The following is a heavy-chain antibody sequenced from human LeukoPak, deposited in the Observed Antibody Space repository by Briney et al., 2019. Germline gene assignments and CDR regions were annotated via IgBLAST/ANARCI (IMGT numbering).Heavy chain of an antibody. CDR1: GYSISSGYY. CDR2: IYYSGST. CDR3: ARERNRVAAAGLLVPLFDY. J-gene: IGHJ4*02. D-gene: IGHD6-13*01. V-gene: IGHV4-38-2*02. Sequence: SETLSLTCAVSGYSISSGYYWGWIRQPPGKGLQWIGSIYYSGSTYYNPSLKSRVTISVDTSKNQFSLKLSSVTAADTAVYYCARERNRVAAAGLLVPLFDYWGQGTLVTVSS.